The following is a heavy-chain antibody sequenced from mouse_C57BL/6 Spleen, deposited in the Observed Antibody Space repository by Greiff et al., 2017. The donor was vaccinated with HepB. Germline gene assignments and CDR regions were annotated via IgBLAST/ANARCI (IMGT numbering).Heavy chain of an antibody. J-gene: IGHJ1*03. V-gene: IGHV1-22*01. Sequence: VQLQQSGPELVKPGASVKMSCKASGYTFTDYNMHWVKQSHGKSLEWIGYINPNNGGTSYNQKFKGKATLTVNKSSSTAYMELRSLTSEDSAVYYCARSTTVVVRGYFDVWRTGTTVTVSS. CDR2: INPNNGGT. D-gene: IGHD1-1*01. CDR3: ARSTTVVVRGYFDV. CDR1: GYTFTDYN.